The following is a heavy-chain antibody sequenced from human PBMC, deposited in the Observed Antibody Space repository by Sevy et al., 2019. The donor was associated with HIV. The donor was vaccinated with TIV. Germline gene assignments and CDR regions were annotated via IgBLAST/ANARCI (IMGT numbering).Heavy chain of an antibody. J-gene: IGHJ6*02. CDR2: INPKSGGT. CDR1: AYTFTDYY. Sequence: ASVKVSCKASAYTFTDYYIHWVRQAPGQGLEWMGWINPKSGGTNYAQKFHGRVTMTRDTSISTAYMELSRLRSDDTAVYYCARVVEPAGIDPYYYGVDVWGPGATVTVSS. V-gene: IGHV1-2*02. CDR3: ARVVEPAGIDPYYYGVDV. D-gene: IGHD2-2*02.